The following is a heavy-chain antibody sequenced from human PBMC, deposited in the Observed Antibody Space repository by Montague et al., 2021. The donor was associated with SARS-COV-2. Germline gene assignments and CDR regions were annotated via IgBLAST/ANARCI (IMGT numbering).Heavy chain of an antibody. Sequence: SLRLSCAASGSTLSDYYMSWIRQAPGKGLEWISYISSSGTSISYADSVKGRVTISRDNAKKFLYLQMNSLRVDDTAVYYCASPPGIRGREYWGQGILVTVSS. V-gene: IGHV3-11*01. CDR2: ISSSGTSI. CDR3: ASPPGIRGREY. CDR1: GSTLSDYY. D-gene: IGHD3-10*01. J-gene: IGHJ4*02.